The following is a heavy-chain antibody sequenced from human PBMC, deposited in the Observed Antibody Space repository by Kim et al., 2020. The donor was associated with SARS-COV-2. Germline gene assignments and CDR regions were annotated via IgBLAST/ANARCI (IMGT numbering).Heavy chain of an antibody. Sequence: ASVKVSCKASGYTFTSYGISWVRQAPGQGLEWMGWISAYNGNTNYAQKLQGRVTMTTDTSTSTAYMELRSLRSDDTAVYYCASVPYSSSWYMDYYYGMDVWGQGTTVTVSS. J-gene: IGHJ6*02. CDR2: ISAYNGNT. V-gene: IGHV1-18*01. CDR1: GYTFTSYG. CDR3: ASVPYSSSWYMDYYYGMDV. D-gene: IGHD6-13*01.